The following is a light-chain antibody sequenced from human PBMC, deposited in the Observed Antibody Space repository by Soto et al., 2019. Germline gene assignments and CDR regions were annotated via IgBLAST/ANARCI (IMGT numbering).Light chain of an antibody. V-gene: IGKV1-5*01. Sequence: DIQMTQSPSTLSASQGDRVTITCRASQSVYTWLAWYQQKPGKAPQLLICGVSNLESGGPSRFSGSVAGKEFTLTISWLSEDGSATYCRQQYDLLWTFGQGTKVDIK. CDR3: QQYDLLWT. J-gene: IGKJ1*01. CDR1: QSVYTW. CDR2: GVS.